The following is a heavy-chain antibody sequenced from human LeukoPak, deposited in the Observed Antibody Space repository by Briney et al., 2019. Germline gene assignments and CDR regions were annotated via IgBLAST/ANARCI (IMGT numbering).Heavy chain of an antibody. J-gene: IGHJ4*02. CDR2: INPNSGGT. CDR1: GYTFTGYY. D-gene: IGHD3-22*01. V-gene: IGHV1-2*02. CDR3: ARYYDSSGEYYFDY. Sequence: ASVKVSCKASGYTFTGYYMHWVRQAPGQGLEWMGWINPNSGGTNYAQKFQGRATMTRDTSISTAYMELSRLRSDDTAVYYCARYYDSSGEYYFDYWGQGTLVTVSS.